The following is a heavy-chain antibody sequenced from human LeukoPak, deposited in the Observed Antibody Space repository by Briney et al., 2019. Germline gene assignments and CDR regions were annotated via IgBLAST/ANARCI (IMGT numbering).Heavy chain of an antibody. V-gene: IGHV1-18*01. D-gene: IGHD3-22*01. CDR3: ASTSYYYDSSGYYY. CDR1: GYTFTSYG. Sequence: ASVKVSCKASGYTFTSYGISWVRQAPGQGLEWMGWISAYNGNTNYAQKLQGRVTMTTDTSTSTAYMELRSLRSVDTAVYYCASTSYYYDSSGYYYWGQGTLVTVSS. J-gene: IGHJ4*02. CDR2: ISAYNGNT.